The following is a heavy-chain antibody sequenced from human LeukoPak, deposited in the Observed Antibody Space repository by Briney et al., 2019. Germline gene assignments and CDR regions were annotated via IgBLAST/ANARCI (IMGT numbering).Heavy chain of an antibody. CDR2: ISYDGSNK. CDR1: GFTFSSYG. Sequence: SLRLSCAASGFTFSSYGMHWVRQAPGKGLEWVAVISYDGSNKYYADSVKGRFTISRDNSKNTLYLQMNSLRAEDTAVYYCAKAEMATIALFDYWGQGTLVTVSS. J-gene: IGHJ4*02. D-gene: IGHD5-24*01. V-gene: IGHV3-30*18. CDR3: AKAEMATIALFDY.